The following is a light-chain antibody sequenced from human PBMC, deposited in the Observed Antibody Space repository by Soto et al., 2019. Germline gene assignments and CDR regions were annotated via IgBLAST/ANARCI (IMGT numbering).Light chain of an antibody. J-gene: IGKJ4*01. V-gene: IGKV1-33*01. Sequence: DIQMTQSPSSLSASVGDRVTITCQASQDINNYLNWYQQKPGKAPKLLIYDAAKLETGVPSRFSGSGSGTYFTFTINSLQPEDIATYYCQQYDNLPLTFGGGTKVEIK. CDR2: DAA. CDR1: QDINNY. CDR3: QQYDNLPLT.